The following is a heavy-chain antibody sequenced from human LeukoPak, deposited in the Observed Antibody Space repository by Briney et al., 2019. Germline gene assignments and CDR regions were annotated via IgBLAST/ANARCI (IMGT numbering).Heavy chain of an antibody. CDR1: GYTFSDYG. D-gene: IGHD1-26*01. CDR2: INCDNGDT. J-gene: IGHJ4*02. CDR3: ATQWELRH. V-gene: IGHV1-18*01. Sequence: GASVKVSCKADGYTFSDYGISWVRQAPGQGLAWMGWINCDNGDTHYAQEVQGRVTMTADKSTRTAYIELRGLRFDDTAIYYCATQWELRHWGQGTLVTVSS.